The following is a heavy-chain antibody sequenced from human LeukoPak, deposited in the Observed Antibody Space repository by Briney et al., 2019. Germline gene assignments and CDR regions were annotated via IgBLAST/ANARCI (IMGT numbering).Heavy chain of an antibody. V-gene: IGHV1-18*01. J-gene: IGHJ4*02. CDR2: ISAYNGNT. CDR3: ARDKKSSTVVTTRRLDY. Sequence: ASVKVSCKASGYTFTSYGISWVRQAPGQGLEWMGWISAYNGNTNYAQKLQGRVTMTTDTSTSTAYMELRSLGSDDTAVYYCARDKKSSTVVTTRRLDYWGQGTLVTVSS. CDR1: GYTFTSYG. D-gene: IGHD4-23*01.